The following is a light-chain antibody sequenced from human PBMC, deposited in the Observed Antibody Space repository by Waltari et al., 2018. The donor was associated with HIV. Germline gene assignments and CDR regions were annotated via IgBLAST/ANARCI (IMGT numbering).Light chain of an antibody. V-gene: IGKV3-11*01. Sequence: EIVLTQSPATMSLSPRERANLSCRASQSVGTLFGWYQQKPGQAPTLLVYDASNTAAGIPARFRGSGSGTDFTLTISSLEPEDSAVYYCQERSNWPPFTSGQGTRLEIK. CDR3: QERSNWPPFT. CDR2: DAS. J-gene: IGKJ5*01. CDR1: QSVGTL.